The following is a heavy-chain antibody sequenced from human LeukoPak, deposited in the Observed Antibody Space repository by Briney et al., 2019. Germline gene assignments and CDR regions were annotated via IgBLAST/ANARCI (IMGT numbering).Heavy chain of an antibody. Sequence: GGSLRLSCATSGFTFSSYAMSWVRQAPGKRLEWVSTISGSGYNTFYAASVRGRFTISRDNSKNTMYLQMNSLRAEDTAVYYCTKDLDDVSAPSDHWGQGTLVTVSS. CDR3: TKDLDDVSAPSDH. D-gene: IGHD3-22*01. CDR2: ISGSGYNT. CDR1: GFTFSSYA. V-gene: IGHV3-23*01. J-gene: IGHJ4*02.